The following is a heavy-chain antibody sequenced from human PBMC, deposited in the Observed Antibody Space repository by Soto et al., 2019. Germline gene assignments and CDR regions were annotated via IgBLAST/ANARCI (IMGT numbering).Heavy chain of an antibody. CDR2: IYFGGST. D-gene: IGHD2-2*01. CDR3: ASHTSSFAYCFHGMDI. J-gene: IGHJ6*02. V-gene: IGHV4-39*01. CDR1: GGPIISSDFF. Sequence: SDTLSLTCTVSGGPIISSDFFWRWIRQPPWKGPEWIGSIYFGGSTFYNPSLKSRVTISVDTSENQFSLTLNSVTAADTAVYYCASHTSSFAYCFHGMDIWGQGXAVTVYS.